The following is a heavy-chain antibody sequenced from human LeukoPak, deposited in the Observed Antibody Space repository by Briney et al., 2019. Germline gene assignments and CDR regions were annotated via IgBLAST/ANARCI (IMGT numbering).Heavy chain of an antibody. CDR1: GFTFSSYS. J-gene: IGHJ4*02. D-gene: IGHD1-26*01. CDR2: ISSSSTTI. Sequence: GGSQRLSCAASGFTFSSYSMNWVRQAPDKGLEWVSLISSSSTTIYYADSVKGRFTISRDNAKNSLYLQMNSLRVEDTAVYYCARDGPHSGTYVYWGQGTLVTVSS. CDR3: ARDGPHSGTYVY. V-gene: IGHV3-48*01.